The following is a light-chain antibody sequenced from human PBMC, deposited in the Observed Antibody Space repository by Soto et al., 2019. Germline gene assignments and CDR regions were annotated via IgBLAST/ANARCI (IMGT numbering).Light chain of an antibody. CDR3: QKYGSSSIT. Sequence: EIVLTQSPGTLSLSPGERGTLSCRASQSVSTNLAWYQQKPGQAPRLLIFDASNRATGTPDRFSGSGAGTDFTLTISRLEPEDFVVYYCQKYGSSSITFGQGTRLEIK. CDR2: DAS. CDR1: QSVSTN. J-gene: IGKJ5*01. V-gene: IGKV3-20*01.